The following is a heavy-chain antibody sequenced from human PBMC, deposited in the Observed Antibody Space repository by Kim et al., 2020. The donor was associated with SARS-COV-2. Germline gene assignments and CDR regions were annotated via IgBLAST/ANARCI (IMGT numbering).Heavy chain of an antibody. J-gene: IGHJ4*02. D-gene: IGHD5-18*01. CDR3: ARGGVYSYDSFDY. V-gene: IGHV3-74*01. Sequence: YADSVKGRFTISRDNAKNTLYLHMNSLRAEDTAVYYCARGGVYSYDSFDYWGQGTLVTVSS.